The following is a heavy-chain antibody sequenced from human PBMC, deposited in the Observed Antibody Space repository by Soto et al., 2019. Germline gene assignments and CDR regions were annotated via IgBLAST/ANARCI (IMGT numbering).Heavy chain of an antibody. CDR3: ARGQLPAATTYFDF. CDR1: GFTFSSYA. D-gene: IGHD2-15*01. J-gene: IGHJ4*02. CDR2: IWFDGSNK. Sequence: QVHLVESGGGVVQPGGSLRLSSAASGFTFSSYAIHWVREAPGKGLEWVAIIWFDGSNKYYVDSVKGRFSISRDNSKNTLFLQMDSLRAEDTAVYYCARGQLPAATTYFDFWGQGTLVIVSS. V-gene: IGHV3-33*01.